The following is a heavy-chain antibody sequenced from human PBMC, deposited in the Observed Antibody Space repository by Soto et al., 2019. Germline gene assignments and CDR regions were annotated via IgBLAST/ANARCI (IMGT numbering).Heavy chain of an antibody. CDR2: ISSSSSYI. J-gene: IGHJ4*02. CDR3: ARDYFPPYCSGGSCSPTFRY. V-gene: IGHV3-21*01. CDR1: GFTFSSYS. D-gene: IGHD2-15*01. Sequence: PGGSLRLSCAASGFTFSSYSMNWVRQAPGKGLEWVSSISSSSSYIYYADSVKGRFTISRDNAKNSLYLQMNSLRAEDTAVYYCARDYFPPYCSGGSCSPTFRYWGQGTLVTVSS.